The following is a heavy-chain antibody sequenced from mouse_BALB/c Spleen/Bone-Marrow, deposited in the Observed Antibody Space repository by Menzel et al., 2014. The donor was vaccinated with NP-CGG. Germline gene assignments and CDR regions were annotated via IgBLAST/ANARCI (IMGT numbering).Heavy chain of an antibody. Sequence: VQLQQSGAELVKPGASVELSCTASGFNIKDTYMHWVKQRPEQGLEWIGRIDPANGNTKYDPKFQGKATITADTSSNTAYLQLSSLTSEGTAVYYCASYRYAWYFDVWGAGTTVTVSS. CDR3: ASYRYAWYFDV. CDR1: GFNIKDTY. V-gene: IGHV14-3*02. CDR2: IDPANGNT. D-gene: IGHD2-14*01. J-gene: IGHJ1*01.